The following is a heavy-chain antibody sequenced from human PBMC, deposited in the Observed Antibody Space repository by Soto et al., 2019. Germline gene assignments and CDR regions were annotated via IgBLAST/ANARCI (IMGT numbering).Heavy chain of an antibody. Sequence: ASVKVSCKASGYTFTSYAMHWVRQAPGQRLEWMGWINAGNGNTKYSQKFQGRVTITRDTSASTAYMELSSLRSEDTAVYYCARNYDSSGYLRGDKWFDPWGQGILVTVSS. V-gene: IGHV1-3*01. CDR3: ARNYDSSGYLRGDKWFDP. CDR2: INAGNGNT. CDR1: GYTFTSYA. D-gene: IGHD3-22*01. J-gene: IGHJ5*02.